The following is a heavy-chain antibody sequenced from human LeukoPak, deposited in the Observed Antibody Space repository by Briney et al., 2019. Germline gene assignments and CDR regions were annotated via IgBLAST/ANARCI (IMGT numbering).Heavy chain of an antibody. J-gene: IGHJ4*02. V-gene: IGHV3-7*04. CDR2: IKEDGSEK. CDR3: ARDRGWYRADY. D-gene: IGHD6-19*01. CDR1: GFSFGSYW. Sequence: PGGSLRLSYAASGFSFGSYWMSWVRQAPGKGLEWVANIKEDGSEKHYVDSVKGRFTISRDNAKNSLYLQMNSLRAEDTAVYYCARDRGWYRADYWGQGTLVTVSS.